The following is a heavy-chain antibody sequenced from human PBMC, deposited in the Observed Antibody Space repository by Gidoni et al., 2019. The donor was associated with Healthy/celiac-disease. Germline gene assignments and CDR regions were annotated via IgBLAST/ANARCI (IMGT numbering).Heavy chain of an antibody. CDR3: AKDAWGGLYGSGSWSENWFDP. CDR2: ISGSGGST. V-gene: IGHV3-23*01. Sequence: EVQLLESGGGLIQPGGSLRLFCAASGFTFLSSAMSSARQAPGKGLEWVSAISGSGGSTYYADSVKGRFTISRDNSKNTLYLQMNSLRAEDTAVYYCAKDAWGGLYGSGSWSENWFDPWGQGTLVTVSS. D-gene: IGHD3-10*01. J-gene: IGHJ5*02. CDR1: GFTFLSSA.